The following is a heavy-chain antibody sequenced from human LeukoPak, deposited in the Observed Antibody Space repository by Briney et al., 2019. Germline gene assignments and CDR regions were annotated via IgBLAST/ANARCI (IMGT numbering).Heavy chain of an antibody. J-gene: IGHJ4*02. V-gene: IGHV3-48*01. CDR2: ISSTSGAM. CDR3: ARGIVGPTGDY. CDR1: GFTFSSYN. D-gene: IGHD1-26*01. Sequence: GGSLRLSCAASGFTFSSYNMNWVRQAPGRGLEWLSYISSTSGAMCYADSVKGRFTISRDNSKNTLYLLMNSLRADDTAVYYCARGIVGPTGDYWGQGTLVTVSS.